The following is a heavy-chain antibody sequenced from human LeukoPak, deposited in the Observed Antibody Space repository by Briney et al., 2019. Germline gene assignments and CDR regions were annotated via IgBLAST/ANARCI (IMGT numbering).Heavy chain of an antibody. CDR2: MNPNSGNT. D-gene: IGHD3-9*01. J-gene: IGHJ5*02. CDR3: ARAAILTGYYADYNWFDP. CDR1: GYTFTSYD. V-gene: IGHV1-8*01. Sequence: ASVKVSCKASGYTFTSYDINWVRQATGQGLEWMGWMNPNSGNTGYAQKFQGRVTMTRNTSISTAHMELSSLRSEDTAVYYCARAAILTGYYADYNWFDPWGQGTLVTVSS.